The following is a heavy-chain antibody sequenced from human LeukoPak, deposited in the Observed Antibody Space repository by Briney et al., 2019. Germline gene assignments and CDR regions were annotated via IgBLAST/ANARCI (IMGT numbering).Heavy chain of an antibody. Sequence: GGSLRLSCAASGFTFSSYSMSWVRQAPGKGLEWVANIKQDGSEKYYVDSVKGRFTISRDNAKNSLYLQMNSLRAEDTAVYYCARERAYQLLFRGKKNWFDPWGQGTLVTVSS. J-gene: IGHJ5*02. CDR2: IKQDGSEK. CDR3: ARERAYQLLFRGKKNWFDP. D-gene: IGHD2-2*01. V-gene: IGHV3-7*01. CDR1: GFTFSSYS.